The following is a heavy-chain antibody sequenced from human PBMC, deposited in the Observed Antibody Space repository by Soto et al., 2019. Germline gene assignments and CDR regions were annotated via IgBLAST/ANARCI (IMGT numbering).Heavy chain of an antibody. D-gene: IGHD6-19*01. CDR1: GFSLSSTRRA. CDR2: IYLDDDK. J-gene: IGHJ4*02. Sequence: QITLKESGPPLVKPTQTLTLTCTFSGFSLSSTRRAVGWIRQPPGKALEWLALIYLDDDKRYSRFLKSRLTIPTDTSKNKVDLTMSNMDPVDTAGYYCAHIVVAGLGYYFDYWGQGTLGTVSS. V-gene: IGHV2-5*02. CDR3: AHIVVAGLGYYFDY.